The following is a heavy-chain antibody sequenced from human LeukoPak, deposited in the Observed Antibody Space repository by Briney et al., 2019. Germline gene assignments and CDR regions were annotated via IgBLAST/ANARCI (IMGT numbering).Heavy chain of an antibody. CDR3: ARGNYYDSSGYSLHNWFDP. D-gene: IGHD3-22*01. CDR2: IYTSGST. Sequence: SETLSLTCTVSGGSISSGSYYWSWIRQPAGKGLEWIGRIYTSGSTNYNPSLKSRVTISVDTSKNQFSLKLSSVTAADTAVYYCARGNYYDSSGYSLHNWFDPWGQGTLVTVSS. J-gene: IGHJ5*02. V-gene: IGHV4-61*02. CDR1: GGSISSGSYY.